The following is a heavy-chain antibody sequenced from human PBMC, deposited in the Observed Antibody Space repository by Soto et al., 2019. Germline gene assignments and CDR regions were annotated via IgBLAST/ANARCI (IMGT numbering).Heavy chain of an antibody. V-gene: IGHV4-34*01. CDR1: VGSFSGYY. D-gene: IGHD3-3*01. CDR3: ARTSITIFGVVFDY. J-gene: IGHJ4*02. CDR2: INHSGST. Sequence: PSETLSRTGAVYVGSFSGYYWSCIRQPPGKGLEWIGEINHSGSTNYNPSLKSRVTISVGTSKNQFYLKLSSVTAEDTAVYYCARTSITIFGVVFDYWGQGSMVTVSS.